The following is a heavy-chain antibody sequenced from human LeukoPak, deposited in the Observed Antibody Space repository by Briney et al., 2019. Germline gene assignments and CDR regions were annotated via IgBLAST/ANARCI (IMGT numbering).Heavy chain of an antibody. CDR1: GVSISSHY. D-gene: IGHD5-18*01. CDR2: IFNRGST. CDR3: ARDTAIFEY. J-gene: IGHJ4*02. Sequence: SETLSLTCTVSGVSISSHYWSWLRQSPGKGLEWIGYIFNRGSTNYSPSLKSRVTISVDASKNQFSLKLSSVTAADTAVYYCARDTAIFEYGGQGTRVSV. V-gene: IGHV4-59*11.